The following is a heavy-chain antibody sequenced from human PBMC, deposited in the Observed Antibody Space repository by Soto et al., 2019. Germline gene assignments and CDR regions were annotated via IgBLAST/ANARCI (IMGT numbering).Heavy chain of an antibody. CDR3: ARDTVTTLYYFDY. CDR1: GYTCTSYA. Sequence: ASVKVSCKASGYTCTSYAMHWVRQAPGQRLEWMGWINAGNGNTKYSQKFQGRITITRDTSASTAYMELSSLRSEDTAVYYCARDTVTTLYYFDYWGQGTLVTVSS. V-gene: IGHV1-3*01. J-gene: IGHJ4*02. CDR2: INAGNGNT. D-gene: IGHD4-17*01.